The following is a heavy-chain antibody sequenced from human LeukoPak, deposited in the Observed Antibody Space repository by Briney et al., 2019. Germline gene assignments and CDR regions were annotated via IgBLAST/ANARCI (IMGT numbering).Heavy chain of an antibody. D-gene: IGHD6-19*01. Sequence: GGSLRLSCAASGFTFSRYWMHWVRQAPGKGLVWVSRIDSDGSITTYADSVKGRFTISRDNAKNTLYLQMNSLRAEDTAVYYCVRVSFGGWNFDYWGQGTLVTVSS. CDR3: VRVSFGGWNFDY. CDR2: IDSDGSIT. J-gene: IGHJ4*02. CDR1: GFTFSRYW. V-gene: IGHV3-74*01.